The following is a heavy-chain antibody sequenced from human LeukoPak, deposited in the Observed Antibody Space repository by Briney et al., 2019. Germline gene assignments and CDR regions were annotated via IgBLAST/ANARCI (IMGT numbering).Heavy chain of an antibody. V-gene: IGHV2-5*01. J-gene: IGHJ5*02. CDR3: AHHDYGDLLTENWFDP. CDR2: IYWNDDK. CDR1: GFSLSTSGVG. Sequence: SGPTLVNPTQTLTLTCTFSGFSLSTSGVGVGWIRQPPGKALEWLALIYWNDDKRYSPSLKSRLTITKDTSKNQVVLTMTNMDPVDTATYYCAHHDYGDLLTENWFDPWGQGTLVTVSS. D-gene: IGHD4-17*01.